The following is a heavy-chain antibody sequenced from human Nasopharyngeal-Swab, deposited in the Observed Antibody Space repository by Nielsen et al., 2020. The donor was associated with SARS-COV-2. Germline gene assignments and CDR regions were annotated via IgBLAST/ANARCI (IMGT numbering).Heavy chain of an antibody. D-gene: IGHD3-22*01. J-gene: IGHJ4*02. Sequence: ASVKVSCKASGYTFTDYDVNWVRQATGQGLEWMGGMNPSSGNTVYAQKFQGRVTMTRNTSISTAYMELSGLRSDDTAVYYCARLFHYYDSSGYLYWGQGTLLTVSS. CDR3: ARLFHYYDSSGYLY. CDR2: MNPSSGNT. CDR1: GYTFTDYD. V-gene: IGHV1-8*01.